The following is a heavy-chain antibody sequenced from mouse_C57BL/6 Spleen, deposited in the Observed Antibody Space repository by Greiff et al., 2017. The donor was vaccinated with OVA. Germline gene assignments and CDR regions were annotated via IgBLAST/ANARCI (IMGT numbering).Heavy chain of an antibody. D-gene: IGHD2-3*01. V-gene: IGHV1-59*01. J-gene: IGHJ4*01. CDR2: IDPSDSYT. Sequence: QVQLQQPGAELVRPGTSVKLSCKASGYTFTSYWMHWVKQRPGQGLEWIGVIDPSDSYTNYNQKLKGKATLTVDTSSSTAYMQLSSLTSEDSAVYYCAREDGYYAMDYWGQGTSVTVSS. CDR1: GYTFTSYW. CDR3: AREDGYYAMDY.